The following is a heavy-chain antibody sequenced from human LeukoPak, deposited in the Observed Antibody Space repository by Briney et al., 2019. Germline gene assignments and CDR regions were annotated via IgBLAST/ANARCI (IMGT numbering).Heavy chain of an antibody. CDR2: ISYDGSNK. Sequence: GGSLRLSCAASGFTFSSYGMHWARQAPGKGLEWVAIISYDGSNKYYADSVKGRFTISRDNSKNTLYLQMNSLRAEDTAVYYCAKGVYMDYWGQGTLVTVSS. D-gene: IGHD1-1*01. V-gene: IGHV3-30*18. J-gene: IGHJ4*02. CDR3: AKGVYMDY. CDR1: GFTFSSYG.